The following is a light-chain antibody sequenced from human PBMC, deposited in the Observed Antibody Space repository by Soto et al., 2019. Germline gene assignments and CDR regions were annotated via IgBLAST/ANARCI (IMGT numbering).Light chain of an antibody. Sequence: VLTQPASVSGSPGQSITISCTGTSSDVGGYNYVSWYQQHPGKAPKLMIYEVSDRPSGISSRFSGSKSGNTASLTISGLQTEDEADYYCSSYTSSSTLFGTGTKLTVL. CDR3: SSYTSSSTL. CDR1: SSDVGGYNY. CDR2: EVS. J-gene: IGLJ1*01. V-gene: IGLV2-14*01.